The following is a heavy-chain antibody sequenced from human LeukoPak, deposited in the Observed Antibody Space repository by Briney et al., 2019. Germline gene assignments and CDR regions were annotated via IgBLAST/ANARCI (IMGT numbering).Heavy chain of an antibody. Sequence: SETLSLTCTVSGDSIRNSSYYWGWIRQPPGKGLEWIGSIYRSGSTYYNPSLQSRVTISVDTSKNQSSLKLSSVTAADTAMYYCARDLRYYYDSSGYYYPDYWGQGTLVTVSS. CDR1: GDSIRNSSYY. J-gene: IGHJ4*02. CDR2: IYRSGST. CDR3: ARDLRYYYDSSGYYYPDY. V-gene: IGHV4-39*07. D-gene: IGHD3-22*01.